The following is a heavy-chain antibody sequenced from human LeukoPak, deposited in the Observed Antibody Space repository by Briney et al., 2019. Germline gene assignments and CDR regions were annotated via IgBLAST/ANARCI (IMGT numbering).Heavy chain of an antibody. V-gene: IGHV3-33*08. CDR2: IWYDGSAI. CDR1: GFTFTRYG. J-gene: IGHJ4*02. CDR3: AGAAAGNFDY. Sequence: PGGSLRLSCAASGFTFTRYGMHWVRQAPGKGLEWVAVIWYDGSAIYYTDSVRGRFTLSRDNSKNTLYLQMNSLRAEDTAVYYCAGAAAGNFDYWGQGTLVTVSS. D-gene: IGHD6-13*01.